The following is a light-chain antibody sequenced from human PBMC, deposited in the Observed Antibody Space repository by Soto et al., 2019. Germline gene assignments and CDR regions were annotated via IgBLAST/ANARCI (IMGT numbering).Light chain of an antibody. CDR2: DVS. CDR1: SSDVGGYNY. J-gene: IGLJ2*01. V-gene: IGLV2-14*03. Sequence: QSVLTQPASVSGSPGQSITISCTGTSSDVGGYNYVSWYQQHPGKAPKLMIYDVSNRPSGVSDRFSGSKSGNAASLTISGLQAEDEADYYCSSYTTSSTLAVIFGGGTKLTVL. CDR3: SSYTTSSTLAVI.